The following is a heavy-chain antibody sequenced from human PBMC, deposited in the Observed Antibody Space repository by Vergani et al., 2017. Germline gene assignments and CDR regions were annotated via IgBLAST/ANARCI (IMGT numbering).Heavy chain of an antibody. Sequence: QVQLVESGGGVVQPGGSLRLSCAASGFTFSSYGMHWVRQAPGKGLEWVAFIRYDGSNKYYADSVKGRFTISRDNSKNTLYLQMNSLRAEDTAVYYCAKDLRSSRNYYYYGMDVWGQGTTVTVSS. D-gene: IGHD6-13*01. CDR1: GFTFSSYG. CDR2: IRYDGSNK. CDR3: AKDLRSSRNYYYYGMDV. J-gene: IGHJ6*02. V-gene: IGHV3-30*02.